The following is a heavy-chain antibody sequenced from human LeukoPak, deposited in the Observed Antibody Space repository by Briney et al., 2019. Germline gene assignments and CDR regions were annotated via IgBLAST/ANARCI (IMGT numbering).Heavy chain of an antibody. Sequence: GGSLRLSCTASGFTFSDSYMTWIRQAPGKGLEWVSYISNSGREINYADSVKGRFTTSRDNAMSSLYLQMNSLRVEDTAVYYCGRGHWGLDYWGQGTLVTVSS. CDR1: GFTFSDSY. J-gene: IGHJ4*02. CDR3: GRGHWGLDY. CDR2: ISNSGREI. V-gene: IGHV3-11*04. D-gene: IGHD7-27*01.